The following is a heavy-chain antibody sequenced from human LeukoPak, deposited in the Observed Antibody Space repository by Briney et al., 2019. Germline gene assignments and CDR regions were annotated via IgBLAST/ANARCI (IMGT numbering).Heavy chain of an antibody. Sequence: WASVKVSCKASGYTFTSYDINWVRQATGQGLEWMGWMNPNSGNTGYAQKFQGRVTMTRNTSISTAYMELRSLRSDDTAVYYCARDLYSRRMDYYGSGSYFAYWGQGTRVTVSP. V-gene: IGHV1-8*01. CDR2: MNPNSGNT. D-gene: IGHD3-10*01. CDR1: GYTFTSYD. CDR3: ARDLYSRRMDYYGSGSYFAY. J-gene: IGHJ4*02.